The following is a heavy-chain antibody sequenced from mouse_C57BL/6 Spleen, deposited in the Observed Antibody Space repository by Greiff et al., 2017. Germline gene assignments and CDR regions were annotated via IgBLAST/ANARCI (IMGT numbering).Heavy chain of an antibody. Sequence: QVQLQQSGAELVKPGASVKISCKASGYAFTSYWMNWVKQRPGKGLEWIGQIYPGDGDTNYNEKFKGKDTLTADKSSSTAYMQLSSLTSEDSAVYFCARSGWLGPRFDYWGQGTTLTVSS. J-gene: IGHJ2*01. D-gene: IGHD2-2*01. CDR2: IYPGDGDT. V-gene: IGHV1-80*01. CDR1: GYAFTSYW. CDR3: ARSGWLGPRFDY.